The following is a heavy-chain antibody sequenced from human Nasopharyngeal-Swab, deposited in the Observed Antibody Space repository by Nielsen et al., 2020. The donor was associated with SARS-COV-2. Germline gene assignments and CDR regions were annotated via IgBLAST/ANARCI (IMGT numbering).Heavy chain of an antibody. CDR1: GGSISSSSYY. J-gene: IGHJ6*02. Sequence: SETLSLTCTFSGGSISSSSYYWGWIRQPPGKGLEWIGSIYYSGSTYYNPSLKSRVTISVDTSKNQFSLKLSSVTAADTAVYCCVGSSWYGDYYYYYGMDVWGQGTTVTVSS. CDR2: IYYSGST. V-gene: IGHV4-39*07. D-gene: IGHD6-13*01. CDR3: VGSSWYGDYYYYYGMDV.